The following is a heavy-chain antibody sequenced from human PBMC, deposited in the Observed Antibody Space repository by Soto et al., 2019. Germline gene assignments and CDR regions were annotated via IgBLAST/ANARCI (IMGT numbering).Heavy chain of an antibody. Sequence: GGSLRLSCAASGFTVSTYYMSWVRQAPGKGLEWVSVIYSAGSADFADSVKGRFTVSRDNSKNTLYLQMSGLRAEDTAVYYCARVPSSSYHYFDYWGQGTPVTLSS. CDR1: GFTVSTYY. CDR2: IYSAGSA. J-gene: IGHJ4*02. CDR3: ARVPSSSYHYFDY. D-gene: IGHD6-13*01. V-gene: IGHV3-66*01.